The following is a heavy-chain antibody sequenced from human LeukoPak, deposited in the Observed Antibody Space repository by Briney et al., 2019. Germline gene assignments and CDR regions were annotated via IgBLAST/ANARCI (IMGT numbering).Heavy chain of an antibody. CDR3: AKVAPGYCSSTSCYRGIDY. CDR1: GFIFSRYW. D-gene: IGHD2-2*01. CDR2: ISGSGGST. V-gene: IGHV3-23*01. Sequence: GVSLRLSCAASGFIFSRYWMSWVRQAPGKGLEWVSAISGSGGSTYYADSVKGRFTISRDNSTNTLYLQMNSLRAEDTAIYYCAKVAPGYCSSTSCYRGIDYWGQGTLVTVSS. J-gene: IGHJ4*02.